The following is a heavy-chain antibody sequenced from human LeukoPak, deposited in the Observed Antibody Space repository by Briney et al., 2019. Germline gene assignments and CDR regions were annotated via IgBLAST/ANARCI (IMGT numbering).Heavy chain of an antibody. Sequence: ASVKVSCKASGGTFSSYAISWVRQAPGQGLEWMGGIIPIFGTANYAQKFQGRVTITADESTSTAYMELSSLRSEDTAVYYCARDHLIVATSLAGFDPRGQGTLVTVSS. V-gene: IGHV1-69*13. CDR1: GGTFSSYA. D-gene: IGHD2-15*01. CDR2: IIPIFGTA. J-gene: IGHJ5*02. CDR3: ARDHLIVATSLAGFDP.